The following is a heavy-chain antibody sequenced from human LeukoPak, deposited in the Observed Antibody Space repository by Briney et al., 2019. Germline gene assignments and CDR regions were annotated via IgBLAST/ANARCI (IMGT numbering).Heavy chain of an antibody. J-gene: IGHJ5*02. Sequence: GGSLRLSCAASGFTFKLYWMHWVRQVPGKGPVWVARINDDGSDTVYADSVKGRFTISRDDAKNMLFLKMNSLRGEDTAVYHCVRGGPSTWSWGQGTLVTVSS. CDR2: INDDGSDT. CDR3: VRGGPSTWS. V-gene: IGHV3-74*01. CDR1: GFTFKLYW. D-gene: IGHD2-15*01.